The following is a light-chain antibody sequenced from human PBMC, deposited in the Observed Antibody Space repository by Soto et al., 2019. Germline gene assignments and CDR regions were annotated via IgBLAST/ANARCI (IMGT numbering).Light chain of an antibody. V-gene: IGKV3-20*01. Sequence: EIVLTQSPGTLSLSPGERATLSCRASQSFRSNYLAWYQQRPGQAPRLLIYGVSSRASGIPDRFSGSVSGTDFTLTISRLEPEDSAVYYCQQYDRIPGFTFGGGTMVEI. J-gene: IGKJ4*01. CDR2: GVS. CDR3: QQYDRIPGFT. CDR1: QSFRSNY.